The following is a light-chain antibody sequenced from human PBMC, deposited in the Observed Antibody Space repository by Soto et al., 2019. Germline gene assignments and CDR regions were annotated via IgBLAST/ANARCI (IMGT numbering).Light chain of an antibody. CDR3: QQYSNWPPIT. Sequence: IVMTQSPATLSVSPGERATLSCRASQSVSSNLAWYQQKPGQAPRLLIYGASTRATGIPARFSGSGSGTEFTLTISSLQSEDFAVYYCQQYSNWPPITFGQGTRLEI. V-gene: IGKV3-15*01. CDR2: GAS. CDR1: QSVSSN. J-gene: IGKJ5*01.